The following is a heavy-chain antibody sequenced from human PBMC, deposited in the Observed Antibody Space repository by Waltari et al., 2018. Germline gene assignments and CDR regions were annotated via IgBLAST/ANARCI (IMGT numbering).Heavy chain of an antibody. V-gene: IGHV4-59*01. CDR1: GGSISSYY. CDR3: ARGAGRYYGMDV. CDR2: IYYSGST. Sequence: QVQLQESGPGLVKPSETLSLTCTVSGGSISSYYWSWIRQPPGKGLEWIGYIYYSGSTNYNPSLKSRVTISVDTSKNQFSLKLSSVTAADTAVYYCARGAGRYYGMDVWGQGTTVTVSS. J-gene: IGHJ6*02.